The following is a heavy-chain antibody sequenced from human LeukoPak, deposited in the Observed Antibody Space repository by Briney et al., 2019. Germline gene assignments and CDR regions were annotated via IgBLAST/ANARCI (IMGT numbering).Heavy chain of an antibody. CDR3: ARSIQLWDYYFDY. V-gene: IGHV4-39*01. Sequence: SETLSLTCTVSGGSISSSGYYWGWIRQPPGKGLEWIGSIYYSGSTYYNPSLKSRVTISVDTSKNQFSLKLSSVTAADTAVYYCARSIQLWDYYFDYWGQGTLVTVSS. CDR1: GGSISSSGYY. J-gene: IGHJ4*02. CDR2: IYYSGST. D-gene: IGHD5-18*01.